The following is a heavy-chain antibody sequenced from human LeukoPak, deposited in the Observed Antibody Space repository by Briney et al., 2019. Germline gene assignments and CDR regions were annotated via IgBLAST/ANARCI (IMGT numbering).Heavy chain of an antibody. V-gene: IGHV1-69*13. D-gene: IGHD3-10*01. CDR2: IIPIFGTA. Sequence: ASVKVPCKASGGTFSSYAISWVRQAPGQGLEWMGGIIPIFGTANYAQKFQGRVTITADESTSTAYMELSSLRSEDTAVYYCARGGWFGELSASSFDYWGQGTLVTVSS. CDR3: ARGGWFGELSASSFDY. CDR1: GGTFSSYA. J-gene: IGHJ4*02.